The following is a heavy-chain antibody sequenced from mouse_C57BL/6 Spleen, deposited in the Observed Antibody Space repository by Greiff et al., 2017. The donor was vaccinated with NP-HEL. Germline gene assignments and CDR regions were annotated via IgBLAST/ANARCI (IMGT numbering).Heavy chain of an antibody. Sequence: QVQLQQSGPGLVQPSQSLSITCTVSGFSLTSYGVHWVRQSPGKGLEWLGVIWRGGSTDYNAAFMSRLSITKDNSKSQVFFKMNSLQADDTAIYYCAKPLITTSYAMDYWGQGTSVTVSS. D-gene: IGHD1-1*01. CDR1: GFSLTSYG. V-gene: IGHV2-5*01. J-gene: IGHJ4*01. CDR3: AKPLITTSYAMDY. CDR2: IWRGGST.